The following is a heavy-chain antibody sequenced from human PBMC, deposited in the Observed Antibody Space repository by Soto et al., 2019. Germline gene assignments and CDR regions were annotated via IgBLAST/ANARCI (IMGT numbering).Heavy chain of an antibody. V-gene: IGHV1-18*01. CDR2: ISAYNGNT. CDR1: CYTISNSG. J-gene: IGHJ3*02. Sequence: GASVKVSSKASCYTISNSGIRWGRPAPGQGLEWMGWISAYNGNTNYAQKLQGRVTMTTDTSTSTAYMELRSLRSDDTAVYYCARGLRQLPHAFDIWGQGTMVTVSS. CDR3: ARGLRQLPHAFDI. D-gene: IGHD2-2*01.